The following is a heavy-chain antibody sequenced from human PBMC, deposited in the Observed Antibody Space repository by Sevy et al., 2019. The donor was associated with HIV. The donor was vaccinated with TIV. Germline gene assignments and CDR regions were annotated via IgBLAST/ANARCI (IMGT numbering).Heavy chain of an antibody. CDR1: GFSLNTSGVG. CDR3: AHARARGVMKEGFDP. D-gene: IGHD3-10*01. Sequence: SGPTLVNPTQTLTLTCTFSGFSLNTSGVGVGWIRQPPGKALEWLALIYWDDDKRYSSSLKSRLTITKDTSRNQVVLTMTNMDPGDTGTYYCAHARARGVMKEGFDPWGQGTRVTVSS. CDR2: IYWDDDK. J-gene: IGHJ5*02. V-gene: IGHV2-5*02.